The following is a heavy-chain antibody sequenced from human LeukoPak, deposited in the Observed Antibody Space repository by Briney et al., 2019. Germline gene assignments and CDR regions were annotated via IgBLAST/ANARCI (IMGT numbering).Heavy chain of an antibody. J-gene: IGHJ4*02. Sequence: GGSLRLSCAASGFTFSSYWMSWVRQAPGIRLEWVANINQDGSEKYYVDSVKGRFTISRDNAKNSLFLQMNSLRAEDTAVYYCARTINRGDYRDWGQGTLVTVSS. CDR1: GFTFSSYW. D-gene: IGHD4-17*01. CDR3: ARTINRGDYRD. V-gene: IGHV3-7*05. CDR2: INQDGSEK.